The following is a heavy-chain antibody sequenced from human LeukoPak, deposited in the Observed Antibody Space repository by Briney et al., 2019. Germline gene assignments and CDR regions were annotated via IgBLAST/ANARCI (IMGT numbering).Heavy chain of an antibody. V-gene: IGHV3-33*06. CDR1: GFTFSLYG. CDR2: IWSDGTNT. D-gene: IGHD4-11*01. Sequence: GGSLRLSCATSGFTFSLYGMHWVRQAPGKGLEWVAVIWSDGTNTYYGDPVKGRFTISRDNFQRTVYLQMNSLRAEDTAVYYCAKDAQRGFDYSNSLDKWGQGTLVTVSS. CDR3: AKDAQRGFDYSNSLDK. J-gene: IGHJ4*02.